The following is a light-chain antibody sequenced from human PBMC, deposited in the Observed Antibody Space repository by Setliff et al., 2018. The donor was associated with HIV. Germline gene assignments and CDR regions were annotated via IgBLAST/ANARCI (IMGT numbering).Light chain of an antibody. J-gene: IGLJ1*01. CDR3: ATWDDSLNGNV. CDR1: SSNIGSNI. V-gene: IGLV1-44*01. Sequence: QSALAQPPSASGTPGQRVTISCSGSSSNIGSNIVNWYQHLPGTAPKLLIYRNNQRPSGVPDRFSGSKSGTSASLAISGLQSEDEADYYCATWDDSLNGNVFGSGTKVTVL. CDR2: RNN.